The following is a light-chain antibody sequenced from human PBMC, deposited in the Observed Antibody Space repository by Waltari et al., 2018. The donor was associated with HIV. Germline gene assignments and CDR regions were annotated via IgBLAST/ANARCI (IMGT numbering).Light chain of an antibody. Sequence: QSVLTQPPSASGTPGQRVTISCSGSSSNIGSNTVNWYQQIPGTAPKLLIYSNNQRPSGVPDRFSGSKSGTSASLAISGLQSEDEAEYYCAAWDDSLNGVLFGGGTKLTVL. CDR2: SNN. CDR3: AAWDDSLNGVL. V-gene: IGLV1-44*01. J-gene: IGLJ2*01. CDR1: SSNIGSNT.